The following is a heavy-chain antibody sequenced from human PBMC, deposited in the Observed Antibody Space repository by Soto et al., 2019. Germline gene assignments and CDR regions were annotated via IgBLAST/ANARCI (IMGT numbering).Heavy chain of an antibody. D-gene: IGHD3-9*01. J-gene: IGHJ5*02. Sequence: CTVSGGSISSADYYWTWIRQPPGKGLEWIGYIYYSGSTYYNPSLRSRLIISVDTSKNQFSLKLSPVTAADTAVYFCARGEYDILSGYYSPWFDTWGQGTQVTVSS. V-gene: IGHV4-30-4*01. CDR3: ARGEYDILSGYYSPWFDT. CDR1: GGSISSADYY. CDR2: IYYSGST.